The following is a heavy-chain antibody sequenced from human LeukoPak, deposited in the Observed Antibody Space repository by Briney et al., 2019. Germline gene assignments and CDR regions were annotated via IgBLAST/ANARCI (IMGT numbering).Heavy chain of an antibody. V-gene: IGHV5-51*01. CDR3: ARGAAGATPDYYYFGLDV. CDR2: IYPGDPDT. J-gene: IGHJ6*02. D-gene: IGHD1-26*01. CDR1: GYSFTSYW. Sequence: GESLKISCKGSGYSFTSYWIGWVRQMPGKGLEWMGIIYPGDPDTRYSPSFQGQVTISADKSISTAYLQWSSLKASDTAMYYCARGAAGATPDYYYFGLDVWGQGTTVRVSS.